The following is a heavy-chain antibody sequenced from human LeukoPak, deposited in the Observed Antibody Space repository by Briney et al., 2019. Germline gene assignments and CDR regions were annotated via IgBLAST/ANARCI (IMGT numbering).Heavy chain of an antibody. CDR1: GFTFSSYE. CDR2: ISSSGSTI. CDR3: ARDPSYDSSGSLLIDY. D-gene: IGHD3-22*01. Sequence: QSGGSLRLSCAASGFTFSSYEMNWVRQAPGKGLEWVSYISSSGSTIYYADSVKGRFTISRDNAKNSLYLQMNSLRAEDTAVYYCARDPSYDSSGSLLIDYWGQGTLVTVSS. V-gene: IGHV3-48*03. J-gene: IGHJ4*02.